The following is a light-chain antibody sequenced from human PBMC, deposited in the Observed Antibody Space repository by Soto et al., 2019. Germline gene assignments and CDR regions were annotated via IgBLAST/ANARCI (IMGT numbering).Light chain of an antibody. Sequence: QSVLTQPASVSGSPGQSITVSCTGTSSDVGAYDYVSWYQQHPGKVPKLMIYKVSNRPSGVSNRFSGSKSGNTASLTISGLQAEDEADYYCSSYTSSSSYVFGGGTKLTVL. CDR3: SSYTSSSSYV. J-gene: IGLJ1*01. CDR1: SSDVGAYDY. V-gene: IGLV2-14*01. CDR2: KVS.